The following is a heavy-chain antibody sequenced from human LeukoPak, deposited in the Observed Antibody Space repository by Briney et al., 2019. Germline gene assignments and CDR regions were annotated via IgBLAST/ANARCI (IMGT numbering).Heavy chain of an antibody. J-gene: IGHJ4*02. CDR1: GFTFSNFW. D-gene: IGHD5-18*01. V-gene: IGHV3-7*01. Sequence: GGSLRLSCTASGFTFSNFWMGWVRQAPGKGLEWVANIKQDETEKFYLGSVKGRFTIPRDNAKNSLYLQMNSLRAEDTAVYYCAKFKGRYGDSEYYFDYWGQGTLVTVSS. CDR2: IKQDETEK. CDR3: AKFKGRYGDSEYYFDY.